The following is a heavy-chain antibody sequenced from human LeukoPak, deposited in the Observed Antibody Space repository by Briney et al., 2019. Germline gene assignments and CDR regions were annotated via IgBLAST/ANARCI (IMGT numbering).Heavy chain of an antibody. CDR1: GGSFRGFY. J-gene: IGHJ2*01. CDR2: INHSGST. Sequence: SETLSLTCAVYGGSFRGFYWSWIRQSPGKGLEWIGEINHSGSTNYNPSLKSRVTISVDTSKNQFSLKLSSVTAADTAVYYCVSVLRPWYFDLWGRGTLVTVSS. CDR3: VSVLRPWYFDL. V-gene: IGHV4-34*01.